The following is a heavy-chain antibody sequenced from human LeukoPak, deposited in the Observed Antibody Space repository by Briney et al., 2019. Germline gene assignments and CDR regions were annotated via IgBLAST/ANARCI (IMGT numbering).Heavy chain of an antibody. V-gene: IGHV3-64D*06. CDR2: ISSNGGST. CDR3: VKVGYCSSTSCYPEYFQH. CDR1: GFTFSSYA. J-gene: IGHJ1*01. Sequence: GGSLRLSCSASGFTFSSYAMHWVRQAPGKGLEYVSAISSNGGSTYYADSVKGRFTISRDSSKNTLYLQMSSLRAEDTAVYYCVKVGYCSSTSCYPEYFQHWGQGTLVTVSS. D-gene: IGHD2-2*01.